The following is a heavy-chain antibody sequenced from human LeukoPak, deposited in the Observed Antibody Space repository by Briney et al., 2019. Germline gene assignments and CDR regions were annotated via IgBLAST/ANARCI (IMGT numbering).Heavy chain of an antibody. CDR1: GFTFSNYA. CDR2: IRSGGSA. V-gene: IGHV3-23*01. CDR3: ARDPNGDYIGAFDF. J-gene: IGHJ3*01. D-gene: IGHD4-17*01. Sequence: PGGSLRLSCAASGFTFSNYAMIWVRQAPGQGLEWVLAIRSGGSAKYADPVKARFTISRDNSKNTLYLQMNSLRAEDTALYFCARDPNGDYIGAFDFLGQGTVVTVSS.